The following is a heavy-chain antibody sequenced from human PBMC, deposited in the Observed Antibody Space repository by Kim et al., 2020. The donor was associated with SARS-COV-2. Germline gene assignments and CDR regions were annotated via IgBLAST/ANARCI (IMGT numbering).Heavy chain of an antibody. Sequence: SETLSLTCTVSGGSISSSSYYWGWIRQPPGKGLEWIGSIYYSGSTYYNPSLKSRVTISVDTSKNQFSLKLSSVTAADTAVYYCAKWIQLWHSAFDIWGQGTMVTVSS. CDR3: AKWIQLWHSAFDI. CDR2: IYYSGST. D-gene: IGHD5-18*01. J-gene: IGHJ3*02. V-gene: IGHV4-39*07. CDR1: GGSISSSSYY.